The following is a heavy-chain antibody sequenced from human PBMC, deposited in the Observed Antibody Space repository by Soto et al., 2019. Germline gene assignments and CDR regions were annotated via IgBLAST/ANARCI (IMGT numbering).Heavy chain of an antibody. J-gene: IGHJ4*02. V-gene: IGHV4-31*11. D-gene: IGHD1-7*01. CDR1: GGSISSGGYS. CDR2: IYYSGST. CDR3: ARGPRNYVVFDY. Sequence: PSETLSLTCAVSGGSISSGGYSWSWIRQPPGKGLEWIGYIYYSGSTYYNPSLKSRVTISVDTSKNQFSLKLSSVTAADTAVYYCARGPRNYVVFDYWGQGTLVTVSS.